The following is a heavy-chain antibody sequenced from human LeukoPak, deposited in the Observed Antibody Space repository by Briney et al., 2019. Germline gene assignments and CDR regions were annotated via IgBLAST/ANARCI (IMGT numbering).Heavy chain of an antibody. CDR2: LSGSRGST. J-gene: IGHJ4*02. Sequence: GGSLRLSCAASGFTFSNNAKNWVREAPGKGLEWGSSLSGSRGSTYYADSVKRPFTISRDNSKNTLSRQFNSLRAEYTAVYYCATGEGYWGQGILVTVSS. D-gene: IGHD1-26*01. CDR3: ATGEGY. CDR1: GFTFSNNA. V-gene: IGHV3-23*01.